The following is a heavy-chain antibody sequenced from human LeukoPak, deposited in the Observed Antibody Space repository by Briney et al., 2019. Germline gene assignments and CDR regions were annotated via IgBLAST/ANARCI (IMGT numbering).Heavy chain of an antibody. CDR1: GFTVSSNY. Sequence: GGSPRLSCAASGFTVSSNYMSWVRQAPGKGLKWVSVISWNSGSIGYADSVKGRFTISRDNAENSLYLQMNSLRAEDTALYYCAKDGFGGCDSGVFYFSYFFDIWGKGKMAPVFS. CDR2: ISWNSGSI. CDR3: AKDGFGGCDSGVFYFSYFFDI. D-gene: IGHD3-22*01. J-gene: IGHJ3*02. V-gene: IGHV3-9*01.